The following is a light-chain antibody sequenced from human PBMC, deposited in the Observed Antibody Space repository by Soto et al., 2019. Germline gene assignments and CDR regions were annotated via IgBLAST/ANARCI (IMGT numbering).Light chain of an antibody. V-gene: IGKV4-1*01. J-gene: IGKJ2*01. CDR2: WAS. CDR1: QSVFYSSNNQNY. Sequence: DLVMTQSPDALAVSLGERATINCKSSQSVFYSSNNQNYLAWYQQRPGQPPKLLIYWASNREYGVPDRFSGSVSGTASTLTIASLQAEDVAVYYCQQYESTPPTFGQGTKLEIK. CDR3: QQYESTPPT.